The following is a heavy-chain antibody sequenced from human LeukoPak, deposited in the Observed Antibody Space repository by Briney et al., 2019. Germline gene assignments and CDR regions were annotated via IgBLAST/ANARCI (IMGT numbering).Heavy chain of an antibody. D-gene: IGHD3-22*01. Sequence: PSETLSLTCTVSGGSISSGGYYWSWIRQHPGKGLEWIGYIYYSGSTYYNPSLKSRVTISVDTSKNQFSLKLSSVTAADTAVYYCARDYLSYYDGSGYAFDIWGQGTMVTVSS. CDR3: ARDYLSYYDGSGYAFDI. CDR1: GGSISSGGYY. CDR2: IYYSGST. V-gene: IGHV4-31*03. J-gene: IGHJ3*02.